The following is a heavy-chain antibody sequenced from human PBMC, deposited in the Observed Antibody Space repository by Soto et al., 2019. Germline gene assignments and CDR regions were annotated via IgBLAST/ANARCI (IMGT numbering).Heavy chain of an antibody. D-gene: IGHD6-19*01. J-gene: IGHJ4*02. CDR1: VGCIVVLL. V-gene: IGHV4-4*07. CDR2: IHISGDT. Sequence: HSETTAITYTVSVGCIVVLLWSWLRQHVGKGLEWIGRIHISGDTDHSPSLKSRVTMSVDTSKNQFSLRLSSVTAADTAVYYCARGRLSGWKGTHSDFWGPGILVTAPQ. CDR3: ARGRLSGWKGTHSDF.